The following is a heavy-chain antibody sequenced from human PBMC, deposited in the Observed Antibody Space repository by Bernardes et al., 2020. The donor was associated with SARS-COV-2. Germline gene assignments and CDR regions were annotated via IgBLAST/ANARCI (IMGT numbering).Heavy chain of an antibody. V-gene: IGHV4-39*01. CDR1: GGSISSSDYY. D-gene: IGHD2-21*01. CDR2: MYSSGNS. J-gene: IGHJ6*02. CDR3: AGSSCGIDYYIGGFRSWDYGMDV. Sequence: SETLSLTCTVSGGSISSSDYYWVWIRQSPGKGRDWSVSMYSSGNSYYNPSLQIPVTEAIYTSKNQFSLRLSSVTAADSALYYCAGSSCGIDYYIGGFRSWDYGMDVWGQGTTVAVSS.